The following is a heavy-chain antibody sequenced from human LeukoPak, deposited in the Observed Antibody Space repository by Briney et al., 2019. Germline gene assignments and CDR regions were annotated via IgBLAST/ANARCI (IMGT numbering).Heavy chain of an antibody. CDR2: IIPILGIA. D-gene: IGHD6-19*01. CDR1: GGTFSSYA. V-gene: IGHV1-69*04. J-gene: IGHJ4*02. CDR3: ARLDALAGTGKFRIFDY. Sequence: SVKVSCKASGGTFSSYAISWVRQAPGQGLEWMGRIIPILGIANYAQKFQGRVTITADKSTSTAYMELSSLRSEDTAVYYCARLDALAGTGKFRIFDYWGQGTLVTVPS.